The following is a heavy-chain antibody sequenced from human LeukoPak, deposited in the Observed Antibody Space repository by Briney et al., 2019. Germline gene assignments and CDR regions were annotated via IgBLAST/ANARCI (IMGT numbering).Heavy chain of an antibody. D-gene: IGHD3-3*01. CDR3: ASGGDYYDFWSGYYSPASAFDI. CDR2: IYYSGST. CDR1: GDSISSYY. V-gene: IGHV4-59*01. J-gene: IGHJ3*02. Sequence: SETLSLTCTVSGDSISSYYWTWIRRPPGKGLEWIGYIYYSGSTNYNPSLKSRVTISVDTSKNQFSLKLSSVTAADTAVYYCASGGDYYDFWSGYYSPASAFDIWGQGTMVTVSS.